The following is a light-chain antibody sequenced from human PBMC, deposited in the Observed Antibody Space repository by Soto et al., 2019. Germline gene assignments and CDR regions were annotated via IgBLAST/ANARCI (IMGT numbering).Light chain of an antibody. CDR3: SSYTSSSTLEVV. CDR2: EVS. J-gene: IGLJ2*01. CDR1: RSDVGGYNY. V-gene: IGLV2-14*01. Sequence: QSALTQPASVSGSPGQSITISCTGTRSDVGGYNYVSWYQQHPGKSPKLMIYEVSNRPSGFSNRYSGSKSGNTASLTISGLQAEDEADYYCSSYTSSSTLEVVFGGGTKVTVL.